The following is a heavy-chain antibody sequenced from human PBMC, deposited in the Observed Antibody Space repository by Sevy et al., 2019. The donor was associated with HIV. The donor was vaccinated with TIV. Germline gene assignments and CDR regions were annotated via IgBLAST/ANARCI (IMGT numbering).Heavy chain of an antibody. V-gene: IGHV3-48*03. CDR3: ARGGYSYGADYYYYGMDV. J-gene: IGHJ6*02. CDR1: GFTFSSYE. D-gene: IGHD5-18*01. CDR2: ISSSGSTI. Sequence: GGSLRLSCAASGFTFSSYEMNWVRQAPGKGLEWVSYISSSGSTIYYADSVKGRFTISRDNAKNSLYLQMNSLGAEDTAVYYCARGGYSYGADYYYYGMDVWGQGTTVTVSS.